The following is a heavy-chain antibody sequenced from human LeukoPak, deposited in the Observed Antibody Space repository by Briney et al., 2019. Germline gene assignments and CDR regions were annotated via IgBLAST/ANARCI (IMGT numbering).Heavy chain of an antibody. J-gene: IGHJ6*04. Sequence: LRLSCAASGFTFSSYEMNWVRQAPGKGLEWIGYIYYSGSTYYNPSLKSRVTISVDTSKNQFSLKLSSVTAADTAVYYCARESLITMVRGVIGVDVWGKGTTVTVSS. CDR2: IYYSGST. D-gene: IGHD3-10*01. V-gene: IGHV4-31*02. CDR3: ARESLITMVRGVIGVDV. CDR1: GFTFSSYE.